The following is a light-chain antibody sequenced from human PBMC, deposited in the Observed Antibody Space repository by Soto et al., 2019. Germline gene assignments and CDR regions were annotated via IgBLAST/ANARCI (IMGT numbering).Light chain of an antibody. J-gene: IGKJ2*01. CDR1: QSVTSSY. V-gene: IGKV3-20*01. Sequence: EIVLTQSPGTLSLSPGERATLSCRASQSVTSSYLARYQQRRGQAPRLLIYDASSRATGITDRFSVSVSRTDSTLTISRLEPEDFAVYYCQQYGSSPRTFGQGTKLEIK. CDR3: QQYGSSPRT. CDR2: DAS.